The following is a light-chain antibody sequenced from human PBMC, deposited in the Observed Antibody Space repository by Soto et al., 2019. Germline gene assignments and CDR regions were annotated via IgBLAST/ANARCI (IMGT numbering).Light chain of an antibody. CDR3: QSYDSSLSAV. CDR1: SSNIGAGYD. CDR2: GNS. Sequence: QPVLTQPPSVSGAPGQSVTISCTGSSSNIGAGYDVHWYQQLPGTAPKLLIYGNSNRPSGVPDRFSGSKSGTSASLAITGLQAEDEADYYCQSYDSSLSAVFGGGTKLTVL. V-gene: IGLV1-40*01. J-gene: IGLJ2*01.